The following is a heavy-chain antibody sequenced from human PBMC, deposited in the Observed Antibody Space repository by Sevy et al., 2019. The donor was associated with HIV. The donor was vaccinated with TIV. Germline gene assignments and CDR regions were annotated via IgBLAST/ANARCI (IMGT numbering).Heavy chain of an antibody. Sequence: GESLKISCAASGFTFSSYXXXXXXXAPGKGLEWXAVXSYDGSNKYYADSVKGRFTISRDNSKNTLYLQMNSLRAEDTAVYYCARAGDIVVVPAAYYYYYGMDVWGQGTTVTVSS. CDR2: XSYDGSNK. V-gene: IGHV3-30*04. CDR1: GFTFSSYX. J-gene: IGHJ6*02. D-gene: IGHD2-2*01. CDR3: ARAGDIVVVPAAYYYYYGMDV.